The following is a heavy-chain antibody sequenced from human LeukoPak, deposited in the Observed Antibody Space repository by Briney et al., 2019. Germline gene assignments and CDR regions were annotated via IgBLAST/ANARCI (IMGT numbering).Heavy chain of an antibody. J-gene: IGHJ4*02. Sequence: GGSLRLSCAASGFTFSSYAMSWVRQAPGKGLEWVSAISGSGGSTYYADSVKGRFTISRDNSKNTLYLQMNSLRAEDTAVYYCASSKRQWLVRPPFYTRGQGTLVTASS. CDR3: ASSKRQWLVRPPFYT. CDR2: ISGSGGST. CDR1: GFTFSSYA. D-gene: IGHD6-19*01. V-gene: IGHV3-23*01.